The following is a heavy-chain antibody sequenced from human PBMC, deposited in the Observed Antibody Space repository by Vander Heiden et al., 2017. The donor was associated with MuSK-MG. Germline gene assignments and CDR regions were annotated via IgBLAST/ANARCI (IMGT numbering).Heavy chain of an antibody. J-gene: IGHJ5*02. CDR3: ARHVERLVLTNWFDP. CDR1: GGSISSSSYY. V-gene: IGHV4-39*01. D-gene: IGHD1-1*01. Sequence: QLQLQESGPGLVKPSETLSLPCTVSGGSISSSSYYWGWIRQPPGKGLEWIGSIYYSGSTYYNPSLKSRVTISVDTSKNQFSLKLSSVTAADTAVYYCARHVERLVLTNWFDPWGQGTLVTVSS. CDR2: IYYSGST.